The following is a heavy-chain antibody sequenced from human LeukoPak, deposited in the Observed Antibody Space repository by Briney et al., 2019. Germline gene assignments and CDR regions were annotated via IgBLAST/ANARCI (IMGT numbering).Heavy chain of an antibody. V-gene: IGHV4-39*01. Sequence: KPSETLSLTCTVSGGSISSSSYYWGWIRQPPGEGLEWIGSIYYSGSTYYNPSLKSRVTISVDTSKNQFSLKLSSVTAADTAVYYCARHEVLHIVVVTAIRPFDYWGQGTLVTVSS. J-gene: IGHJ4*02. CDR2: IYYSGST. CDR3: ARHEVLHIVVVTAIRPFDY. CDR1: GGSISSSSYY. D-gene: IGHD2-21*02.